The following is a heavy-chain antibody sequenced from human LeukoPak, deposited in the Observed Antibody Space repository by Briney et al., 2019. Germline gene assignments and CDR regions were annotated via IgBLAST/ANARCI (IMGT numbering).Heavy chain of an antibody. V-gene: IGHV1-18*01. Sequence: ASVKASCKASGYTFTSYGISWVRQAPGQGLEWMGWISAYNGNTNYAQKLQGRVTMTTDTSTSTAYMELRSLRSDDTAVYYCAGKYCGGDCYSDDAFDIWGQGTKVTVSS. CDR3: AGKYCGGDCYSDDAFDI. CDR2: ISAYNGNT. J-gene: IGHJ3*02. D-gene: IGHD2-21*02. CDR1: GYTFTSYG.